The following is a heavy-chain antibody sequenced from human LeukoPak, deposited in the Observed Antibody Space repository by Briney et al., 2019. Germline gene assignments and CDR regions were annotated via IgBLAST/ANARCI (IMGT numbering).Heavy chain of an antibody. J-gene: IGHJ4*02. V-gene: IGHV3-21*01. CDR2: ISSSSSYI. CDR1: GFTFSSES. Sequence: GGSLRLSCAASGFTFSSESMNWVRQAPGQGLDWVASISSSSSYIYYADSVKSRFTISRDNAKNSLYLQMTSLRAEDTAVYYCARGLGLLPYYFDGWGQGTLVTVSS. D-gene: IGHD2-15*01. CDR3: ARGLGLLPYYFDG.